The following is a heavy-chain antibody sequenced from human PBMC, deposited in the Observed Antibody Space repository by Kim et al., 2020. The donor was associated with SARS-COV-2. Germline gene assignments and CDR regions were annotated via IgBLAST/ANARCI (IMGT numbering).Heavy chain of an antibody. CDR1: GFTFSSYG. CDR3: ARDPRGQQLPPGWFDP. D-gene: IGHD6-13*01. Sequence: GGSLRLSCAASGFTFSSYGMHWVRQAPGKGLEWVAVIWYDGSNKYYADSVKGRFTISRDNSKNTLYLQMNSLRAEDTAVYYCARDPRGQQLPPGWFDPWGQGTLVTVSS. CDR2: IWYDGSNK. J-gene: IGHJ5*02. V-gene: IGHV3-33*08.